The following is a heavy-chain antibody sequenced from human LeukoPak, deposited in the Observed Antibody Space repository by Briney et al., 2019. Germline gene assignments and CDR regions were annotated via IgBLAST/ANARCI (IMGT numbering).Heavy chain of an antibody. V-gene: IGHV4-38-2*02. CDR2: IYHSGST. D-gene: IGHD1-26*01. J-gene: IGHJ5*02. CDR3: ARGENSGSYGGDWSYNWFDP. Sequence: SETLSLTCTVSGYSISSGYYWGWIRQPPGKGLEWIGSIYHSGSTYYNPSLKSRITISVDTSKNQFSLKLSSVTAADTAVYYCARGENSGSYGGDWSYNWFDPWGQGTLVTVSS. CDR1: GYSISSGYY.